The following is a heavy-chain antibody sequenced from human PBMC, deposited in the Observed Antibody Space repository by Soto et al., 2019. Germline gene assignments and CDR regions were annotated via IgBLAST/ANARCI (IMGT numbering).Heavy chain of an antibody. J-gene: IGHJ4*02. V-gene: IGHV1-46*01. D-gene: IGHD2-15*01. Sequence: ASVKVSCKASGYTFTYNLMHWVRQAPGQGLEWMGIINPSGGTTRAAQKFQGRVTMTRDTSTSTVYMELSSLRSEDTAVYYCARGPHIAVDHYKKYYFDYWGQGTLVTV. CDR1: GYTFTYNL. CDR3: ARGPHIAVDHYKKYYFDY. CDR2: INPSGGTT.